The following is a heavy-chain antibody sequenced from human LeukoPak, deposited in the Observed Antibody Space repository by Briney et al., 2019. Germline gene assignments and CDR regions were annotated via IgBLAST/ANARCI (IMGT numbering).Heavy chain of an antibody. CDR1: GSTFSSYS. D-gene: IGHD5-12*01. CDR3: ARDPYRGGMDV. Sequence: PGGSLRLSCAASGSTFSSYSMNWVRQAPGKGLECVSYISSVSSTIYYADSVQGRFTISRDNAKNSLYLQMNSLRAEDTAVYFCARDPYRGGMDVWGQGTTVTVSS. V-gene: IGHV3-48*01. CDR2: ISSVSSTI. J-gene: IGHJ6*02.